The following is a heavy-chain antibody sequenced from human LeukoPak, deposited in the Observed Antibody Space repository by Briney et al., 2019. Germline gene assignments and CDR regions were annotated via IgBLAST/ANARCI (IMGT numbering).Heavy chain of an antibody. CDR3: ARGALIGLRFLEWLDYYMDV. V-gene: IGHV4-39*07. CDR1: GGSISSSSYY. D-gene: IGHD3-3*01. J-gene: IGHJ6*03. CDR2: IYYSGST. Sequence: SETLSLTCTVSGGSISSSSYYWGWIRQPPGKGLEWIGSIYYSGSTYYNPSLKSRVTISVDTSKNQFSLKLSSVTAADTAVYYCARGALIGLRFLEWLDYYMDVWGKGTTVTVSS.